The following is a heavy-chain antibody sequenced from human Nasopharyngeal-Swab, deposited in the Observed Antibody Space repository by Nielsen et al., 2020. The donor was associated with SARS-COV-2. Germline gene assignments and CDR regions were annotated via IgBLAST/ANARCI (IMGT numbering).Heavy chain of an antibody. V-gene: IGHV4-34*01. J-gene: IGHJ6*03. D-gene: IGHD2-2*01. Sequence: SETLSLTCAVYGGSFSGYSWTWIRQPPGRGLEWIGEINHSGSTKYNPYLKSRVTISIDTSKNQFSLKLRSVTAADTAVYYCARGLSGIVPAPILGLGPYYYYYYMDVWGKGTTVTVSS. CDR3: ARGLSGIVPAPILGLGPYYYYYYMDV. CDR1: GGSFSGYS. CDR2: INHSGST.